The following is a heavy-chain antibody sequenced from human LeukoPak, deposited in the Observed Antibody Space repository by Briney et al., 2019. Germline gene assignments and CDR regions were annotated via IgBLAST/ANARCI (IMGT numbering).Heavy chain of an antibody. CDR1: GITFRSYG. J-gene: IGHJ4*02. CDR3: AREGVVVSAAVDY. V-gene: IGHV3-30*03. D-gene: IGHD2-2*01. Sequence: GGSLRLSCAASGITFRSYGMHWVRQAPGKGLEWVAVISYDGSHKYYADSVKGRFSISRDNSKNTLYLQMNSLRADDTAVYYCAREGVVVSAAVDYWGQGTLVTVSS. CDR2: ISYDGSHK.